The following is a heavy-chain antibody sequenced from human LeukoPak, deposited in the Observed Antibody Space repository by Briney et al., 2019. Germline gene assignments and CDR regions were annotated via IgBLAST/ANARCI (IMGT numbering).Heavy chain of an antibody. CDR3: ARGGRKSRGVDIVRKKETGYYYYMDV. CDR2: ISTNSSYI. V-gene: IGHV3-21*01. D-gene: IGHD2-15*01. CDR1: GLTFSSYS. J-gene: IGHJ6*03. Sequence: TGGSLRLSCAASGLTFSSYSMNWVRQAPGKGLEWVSSISTNSSYIYYADSVKGRFTISRDNAKNSLYLQMNSLRAEDTAVYYCARGGRKSRGVDIVRKKETGYYYYMDVWGKGTTVTVSS.